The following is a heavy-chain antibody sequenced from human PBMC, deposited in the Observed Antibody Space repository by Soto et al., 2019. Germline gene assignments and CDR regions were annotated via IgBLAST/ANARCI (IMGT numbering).Heavy chain of an antibody. D-gene: IGHD1-26*01. V-gene: IGHV3-53*04. J-gene: IGHJ4*02. CDR2: IYNGDDNT. CDR1: GFTASSYY. CDR3: ARGGSGSYPFDY. Sequence: EVQLVESGGGLVQPGGSLRLSCAASGFTASSYYMSWVRQAPGKGLEWVSLIYNGDDNTFYADSVKGRFTISRHNSKNTLYLQMNSLRPEDTAVYYCARGGSGSYPFDYWGQGALVTVSS.